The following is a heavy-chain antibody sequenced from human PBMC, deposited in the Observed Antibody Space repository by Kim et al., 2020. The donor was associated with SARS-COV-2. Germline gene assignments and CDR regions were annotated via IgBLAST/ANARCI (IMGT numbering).Heavy chain of an antibody. J-gene: IGHJ4*02. D-gene: IGHD6-13*01. V-gene: IGHV1-46*01. CDR3: ARDIPNILAAAGTVCDY. Sequence: FQGRVTMTRDTSTSTVYMELSSLRSEDTAVYYCARDIPNILAAAGTVCDYWGQGTLVTVSS.